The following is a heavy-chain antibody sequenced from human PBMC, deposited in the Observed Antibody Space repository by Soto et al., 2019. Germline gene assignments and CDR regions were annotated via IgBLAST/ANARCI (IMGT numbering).Heavy chain of an antibody. V-gene: IGHV1-69*12. D-gene: IGHD2-21*02. Sequence: QVHLVQSGAEVKKPGSSVKVSCKATAGTFSSYAISWVRQAPGQGLEWMGGIIPFFGTPNYAQKCQGRVTITADEYTSKAYMELSSLRSEDTAVYYCARDLVVATAIRGWFDAWGQGTLVTVS. J-gene: IGHJ5*02. CDR2: IIPFFGTP. CDR3: ARDLVVATAIRGWFDA. CDR1: AGTFSSYA.